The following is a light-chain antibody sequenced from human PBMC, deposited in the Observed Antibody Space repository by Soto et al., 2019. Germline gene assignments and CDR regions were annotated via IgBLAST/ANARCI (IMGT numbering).Light chain of an antibody. Sequence: QAAVAQPASVSGSPGQSITISCTGTSDDVGAYNSVSWYQQLPHKAPQVILYKGTQRPSGVSSRFSGSTSGNAASLTISGLQAYYDAEYFCRSSAPASPSLLGTGPKATVL. CDR3: RSSAPASPSL. J-gene: IGLJ1*01. CDR1: SDDVGAYNS. V-gene: IGLV2-23*01. CDR2: KGT.